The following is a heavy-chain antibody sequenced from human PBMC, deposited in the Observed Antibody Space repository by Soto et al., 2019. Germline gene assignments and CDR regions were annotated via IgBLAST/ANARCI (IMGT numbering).Heavy chain of an antibody. CDR1: GGSISSGDYY. Sequence: QVQLQESGPGLVKPSQTLSLTCTVSGGSISSGDYYWSWIRQHPGKGLEWIGYIYYSGSTYYNPSRKSPVTISVDTSQNQFFLKLSSVTSADTAVYYCARWWSGSRQGFDPWGQGTLVTVSS. J-gene: IGHJ5*02. CDR2: IYYSGST. V-gene: IGHV4-31*01. CDR3: ARWWSGSRQGFDP. D-gene: IGHD3-3*01.